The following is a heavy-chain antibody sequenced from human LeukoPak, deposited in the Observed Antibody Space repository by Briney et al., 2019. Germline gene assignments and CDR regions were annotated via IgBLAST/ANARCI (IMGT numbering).Heavy chain of an antibody. D-gene: IGHD1-26*01. CDR2: IYYSGST. CDR3: ARMGSHILYYFDY. CDR1: GGSISSYY. Sequence: SETLSLTCTVSGGSISSYYWSWIRQPPGKGLEWIGYIYYSGSTNYNPSLKSRVTISVDTSKNQFSLKLSSVTAADTAVYYCARMGSHILYYFDYWGQGTLVTVSS. J-gene: IGHJ4*02. V-gene: IGHV4-59*01.